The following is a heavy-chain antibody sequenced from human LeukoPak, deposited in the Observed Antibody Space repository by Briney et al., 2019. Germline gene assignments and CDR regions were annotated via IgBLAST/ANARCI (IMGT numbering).Heavy chain of an antibody. Sequence: SETLSLTCSVSGGAINSLYWSWIRQPPGKGLEWIGYIYYTGSTNYNPSLKSRVTMFVDMSKNQFSLRLSSVTAADTAVYYCARHRAYSSSSPFDYWGQGTLVTVSS. J-gene: IGHJ4*02. CDR2: IYYTGST. CDR1: GGAINSLY. D-gene: IGHD6-6*01. CDR3: ARHRAYSSSSPFDY. V-gene: IGHV4-59*08.